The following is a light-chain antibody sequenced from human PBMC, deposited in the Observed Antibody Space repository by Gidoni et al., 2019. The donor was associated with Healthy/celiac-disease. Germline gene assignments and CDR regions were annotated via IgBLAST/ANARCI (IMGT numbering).Light chain of an antibody. CDR1: QGISSY. J-gene: IGKJ4*01. V-gene: IGKV1-9*01. CDR3: QQLNSYPPLT. CDR2: AAS. Sequence: DIQLTQSPSFLSASVGDRVTITSRASQGISSYLAWYQQKPGKAPKLLIYAASTLQSGVPSRFSGSGSGTEFTLTISSLQPEDVATYYCQQLNSYPPLTFGGXTKVEIK.